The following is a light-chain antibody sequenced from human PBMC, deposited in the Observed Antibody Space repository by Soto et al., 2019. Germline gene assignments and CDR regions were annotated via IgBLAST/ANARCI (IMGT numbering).Light chain of an antibody. Sequence: DIQMTQSPSTLSASVGDRVTITCRASQSISSWLAWYQQKPGKAPKLLIYKASSVESGVPSRFSGSGSGTEFTLTISSLQPDDFATDYCQQYNSYPLTFGGGTKVEIK. J-gene: IGKJ4*01. CDR3: QQYNSYPLT. CDR2: KAS. CDR1: QSISSW. V-gene: IGKV1-5*03.